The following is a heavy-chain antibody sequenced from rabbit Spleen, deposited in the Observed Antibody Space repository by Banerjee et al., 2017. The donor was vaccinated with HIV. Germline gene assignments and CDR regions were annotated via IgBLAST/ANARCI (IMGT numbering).Heavy chain of an antibody. V-gene: IGHV1S43*01. Sequence: QQQLEESGGGLVKPGGTLTLTCKASGIDFSSYYYMCWVRQAPGKGLDLIGCIYTSSASTWYASWVNGRFTISRSTSLNTVDLKMTSLTAADTATYFCARALATMTMMITPFNLWGQGTLVTVS. CDR2: IYTSSAST. CDR3: ARALATMTMMITPFNL. J-gene: IGHJ4*01. CDR1: GIDFSSYYY. D-gene: IGHD2-1*01.